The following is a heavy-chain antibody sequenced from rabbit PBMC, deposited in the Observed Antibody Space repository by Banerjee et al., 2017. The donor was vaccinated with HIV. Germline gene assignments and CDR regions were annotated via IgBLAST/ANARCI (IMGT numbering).Heavy chain of an antibody. CDR3: ARSTYAGYGGYGYESFNL. CDR1: GFSFSDSHY. J-gene: IGHJ4*01. Sequence: QSLEESGGDLVKPGASLTLTCTASGFSFSDSHYMCWVRQAPGKGLEWIACIYAGSSGSTYYASWAKGRFTISKTSSTTVTLQMTSLTAADTATYFCARSTYAGYGGYGYESFNLWGQGTLVTVS. CDR2: IYAGSSGST. V-gene: IGHV1S40*01. D-gene: IGHD6-1*01.